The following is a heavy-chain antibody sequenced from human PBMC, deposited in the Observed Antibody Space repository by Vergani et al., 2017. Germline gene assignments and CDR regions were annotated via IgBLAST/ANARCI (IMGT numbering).Heavy chain of an antibody. Sequence: QVQLQESGPGLVKPSETLSLTCAVSGFSISSGYYWGWIRQPPGKGLEWIGSIYHSGSTFYNPSLKSRVTFSVDTSKNQFSLKLSSVTAADTAVYYCARQDIATNYFDYWGLGTLVTVSS. J-gene: IGHJ4*02. CDR2: IYHSGST. CDR3: ARQDIATNYFDY. D-gene: IGHD5-12*01. V-gene: IGHV4-38-2*01. CDR1: GFSISSGYY.